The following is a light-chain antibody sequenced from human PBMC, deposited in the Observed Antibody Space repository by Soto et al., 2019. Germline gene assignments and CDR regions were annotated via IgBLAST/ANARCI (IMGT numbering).Light chain of an antibody. CDR1: SSDVGSYNR. Sequence: QSALTQPPSVSGSPGQSVTISCTGTSSDVGSYNRVSWYQQPPGTAPKLLMYEVSNRPSGVPDRFFGSKSGNTASLTISGLQAEDEADYYCSSFTSSNTWVFGGGTKLTVL. CDR3: SSFTSSNTWV. J-gene: IGLJ3*02. CDR2: EVS. V-gene: IGLV2-18*02.